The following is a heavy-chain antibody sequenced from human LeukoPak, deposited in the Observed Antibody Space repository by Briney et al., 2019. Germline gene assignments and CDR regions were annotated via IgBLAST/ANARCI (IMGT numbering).Heavy chain of an antibody. J-gene: IGHJ4*02. CDR2: IKAGNSD. D-gene: IGHD2-21*01. Sequence: ASVKVSCKASGYIFTKYVVHWVRQAPGQRPEWMGWIKAGNSDIQDRLTITRDTSASTVYMELSSLTSEDTALYYCARDDCGDTCYPGGYWGQGTLVTVSS. CDR1: GYIFTKYV. V-gene: IGHV1-3*01. CDR3: ARDDCGDTCYPGGY.